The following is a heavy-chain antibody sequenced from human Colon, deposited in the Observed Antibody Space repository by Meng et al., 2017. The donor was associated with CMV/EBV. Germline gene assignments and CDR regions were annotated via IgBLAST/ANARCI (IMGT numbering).Heavy chain of an antibody. J-gene: IGHJ5*02. D-gene: IGHD5-24*01. CDR1: NGSISSTTYY. Sequence: LRLSCNVSNGSISSTTYYWTWVRQHPGKGLEWVGYIYYSGTAYHNPSLKSRLTISLDTSKNLCSMKLNSVTAADTAVYYCARHRDHNYPNFAFDLWGQGILVTVSS. CDR3: ARHRDHNYPNFAFDL. V-gene: IGHV4-31*03. CDR2: IYYSGTA.